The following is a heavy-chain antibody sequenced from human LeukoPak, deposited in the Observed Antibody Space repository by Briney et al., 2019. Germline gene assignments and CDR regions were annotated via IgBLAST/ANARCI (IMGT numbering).Heavy chain of an antibody. D-gene: IGHD1-26*01. CDR3: ARHGGWSGSY. Sequence: SETLSLTCSVSGYAISSGYFWGWIRQPPGKGLEWIGTIYHSGSTYYNPSLKSRVTISVDTSKNQFSLKLSSVTAADTAVYYCARHGGWSGSYWGQGTLVTVSS. V-gene: IGHV4-38-2*02. CDR1: GYAISSGYF. CDR2: IYHSGST. J-gene: IGHJ4*02.